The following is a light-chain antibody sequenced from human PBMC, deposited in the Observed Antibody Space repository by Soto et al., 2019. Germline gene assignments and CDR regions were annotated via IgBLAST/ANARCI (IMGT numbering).Light chain of an antibody. J-gene: IGLJ2*01. CDR1: ASDIGDNNY. CDR3: CPYTYSSLV. V-gene: IGLV2-14*01. Sequence: QSALTQPASVSGSLGQSITISCTGTASDIGDNNYVSWYQHHPGKAPKLIIFGVRFRPSGVSSRFSGSKSGDTASLTISGLQAEDEADDYCCPYTYSSLVFGGGTKPTV. CDR2: GVR.